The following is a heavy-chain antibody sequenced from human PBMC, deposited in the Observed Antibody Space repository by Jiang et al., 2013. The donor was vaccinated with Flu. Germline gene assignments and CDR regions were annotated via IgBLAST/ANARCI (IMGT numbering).Heavy chain of an antibody. CDR3: ARESTASVTRGAFDI. D-gene: IGHD5-18*01. V-gene: IGHV4-61*02. CDR2: IYTSVPT. J-gene: IGHJ3*02. Sequence: GLVKPSQTLSLTCTVSGGSISMGSYYWNWIRQSAGKGLEWIGRIYTSVPTYNPSLGSRVTISEDTSKNQFSLRLSSVTAADTAIYYCARESTASVTRGAFDIWGQGTMVTVSS. CDR1: GGSISMGSYY.